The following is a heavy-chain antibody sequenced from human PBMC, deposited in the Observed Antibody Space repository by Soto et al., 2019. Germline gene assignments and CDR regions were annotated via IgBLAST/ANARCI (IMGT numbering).Heavy chain of an antibody. D-gene: IGHD6-13*01. CDR1: GGSFSGYY. Sequence: KPSETLSLTCAVYGGSFSGYYWSWIRQPPGKGLEWIGEINHSGSTNYNPSLKSRVTISVDTSKNQFSLKLSSVTAADTAVYYCARVGSSSWYYYYGMDVWGQGTTVTVSS. CDR2: INHSGST. V-gene: IGHV4-34*01. CDR3: ARVGSSSWYYYYGMDV. J-gene: IGHJ6*02.